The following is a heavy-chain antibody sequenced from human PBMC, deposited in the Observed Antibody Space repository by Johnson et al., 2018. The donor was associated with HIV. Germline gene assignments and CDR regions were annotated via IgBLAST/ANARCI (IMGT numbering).Heavy chain of an antibody. CDR3: AKAMSTMVRGNI. CDR2: ISGSGGST. J-gene: IGHJ3*02. D-gene: IGHD3-10*01. CDR1: VFTFSSYA. Sequence: VHLVDSGGALVQPGGSLSLSCPPSVFTFSSYAMSWVRQAPGKGLEWVSAISGSGGSTYYADSVKGRFTISRDNSKNTLYLQMNSLRAEDTAVYYCAKAMSTMVRGNIWGQGTMVTVSS. V-gene: IGHV3-23*04.